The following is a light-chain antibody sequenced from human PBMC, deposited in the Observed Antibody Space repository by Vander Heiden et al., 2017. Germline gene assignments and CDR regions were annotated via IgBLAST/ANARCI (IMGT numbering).Light chain of an antibody. CDR3: QQYNNWPPT. J-gene: IGKJ1*01. V-gene: IGKV3-15*01. CDR1: HCLSSN. Sequence: GMTQSPATLSASPGEIAILSCSASHCLSSNLAWYQQKPGQAPRILIYGASTTAAGIRAGFSGSGSGTEFTLTISSMQSEDFAVYYCQQYNNWPPTFGQGTKVEIK. CDR2: GAS.